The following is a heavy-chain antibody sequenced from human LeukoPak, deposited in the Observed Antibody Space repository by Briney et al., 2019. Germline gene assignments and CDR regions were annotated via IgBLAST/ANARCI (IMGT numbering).Heavy chain of an antibody. CDR2: IWYDGSNK. Sequence: GRSMRLSCAASGFTFSSYGMHWVRQAPDKGMEWVAVIWYDGSNKYYADSVKGRFTISRDNSKNTLYLQMNSLRAEDTAVYYCAKDRGQQLVLDYWGQGTLVTVPS. CDR1: GFTFSSYG. J-gene: IGHJ4*02. CDR3: AKDRGQQLVLDY. D-gene: IGHD6-13*01. V-gene: IGHV3-33*06.